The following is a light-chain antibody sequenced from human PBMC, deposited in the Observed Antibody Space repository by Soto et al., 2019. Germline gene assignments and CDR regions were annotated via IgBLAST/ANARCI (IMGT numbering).Light chain of an antibody. CDR3: SSYTSSSTLHYV. CDR2: DVS. Sequence: QSALTQPASVSGSPGQSITISCTGTSSDVGGYNYVSWYQQHPGKANKLMIYDVSNRPSGVSNRFSGSKSGNTASLTISGLQAEDEADYYCSSYTSSSTLHYVFGTGTKVTVL. V-gene: IGLV2-14*01. CDR1: SSDVGGYNY. J-gene: IGLJ1*01.